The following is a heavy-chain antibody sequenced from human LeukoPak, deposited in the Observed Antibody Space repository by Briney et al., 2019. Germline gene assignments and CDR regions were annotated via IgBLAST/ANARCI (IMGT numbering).Heavy chain of an antibody. CDR1: GFNFGNFA. J-gene: IGHJ4*02. D-gene: IGHD2-2*01. Sequence: PRGSLRLSCTAFGFNFGNFAMHWVRQAPGKGLEWVAVISFDGSDKLYVDSVKDRFTISRDNSENTLYLQMNSLRTEDTAVYYCSWGYCSSTSCYSTLEYWGQGTLVAVSS. CDR3: SWGYCSSTSCYSTLEY. V-gene: IGHV3-30-3*01. CDR2: ISFDGSDK.